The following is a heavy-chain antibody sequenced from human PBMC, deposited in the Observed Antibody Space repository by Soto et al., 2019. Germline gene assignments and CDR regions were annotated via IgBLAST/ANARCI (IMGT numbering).Heavy chain of an antibody. V-gene: IGHV2-5*02. J-gene: IGHJ4*02. Sequence: QITLRESGPALVKPTQTLTLTCIFSGFSLSTNGVAVVWIRQPPGKALEWLALIFWDDDARYSPSLKSRLTITKDTSKNQVVLIMTNMDPVDTGTYYCTHTSGHSSTGADNWGQGTQVSVSS. CDR1: GFSLSTNGVA. D-gene: IGHD6-19*01. CDR2: IFWDDDA. CDR3: THTSGHSSTGADN.